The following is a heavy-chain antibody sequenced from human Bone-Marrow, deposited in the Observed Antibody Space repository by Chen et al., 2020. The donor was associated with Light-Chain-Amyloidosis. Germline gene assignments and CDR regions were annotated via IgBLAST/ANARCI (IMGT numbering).Heavy chain of an antibody. CDR3: AKVWYASGTYFEN. CDR1: GFTFNTYA. D-gene: IGHD1-26*01. V-gene: IGHV3-23*01. J-gene: IGHJ4*02. CDR2: SSSGGGST. Sequence: LESGGGLIQPGGSLRLSCAASGFTFNTYALSWVRQAPGKGLEWVSASSSGGGSTDYADSVNGRFTISRDNSRNTLYLQMNSLRVEDTAVYYCAKVWYASGTYFENWGQGTLVTVSS.